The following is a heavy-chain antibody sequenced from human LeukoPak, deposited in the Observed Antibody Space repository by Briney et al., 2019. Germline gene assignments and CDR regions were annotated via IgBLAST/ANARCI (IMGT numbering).Heavy chain of an antibody. CDR1: GGSFSGYH. CDR2: INHSGST. Sequence: SETLSLTCAVYGGSFSGYHWSWIRQPPGKGLEWIGEINHSGSTNYNPSLKSRVTISVDTSKNQFSLKLSSVTAADTAVYYCARCPYRVWFDPWGQGTLVTVSS. J-gene: IGHJ5*02. V-gene: IGHV4-34*01. D-gene: IGHD1-26*01. CDR3: ARCPYRVWFDP.